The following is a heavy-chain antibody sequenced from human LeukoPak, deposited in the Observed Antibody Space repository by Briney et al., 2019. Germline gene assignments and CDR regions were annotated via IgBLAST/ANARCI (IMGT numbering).Heavy chain of an antibody. CDR3: ARRLAVTGRYYFDY. J-gene: IGHJ4*02. D-gene: IGHD4-11*01. V-gene: IGHV4-59*01. Sequence: PSETLSLTCTVSGGSISTYYWTWIRQPPGRGLEWIGYIYYSGITNYNPSLKSRVTMSVDTSRNQFSLRLNSVTAADTAVYYCARRLAVTGRYYFDYWGQGNLVTVSS. CDR1: GGSISTYY. CDR2: IYYSGIT.